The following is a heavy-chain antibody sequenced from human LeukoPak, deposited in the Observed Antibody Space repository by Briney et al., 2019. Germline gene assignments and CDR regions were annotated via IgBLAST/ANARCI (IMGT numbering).Heavy chain of an antibody. Sequence: GGSLRLSCAASGFTFSSYSMNWVRQAPGKGLEWVSSISSSSSYIYYADSVKGLFTISRDNAKNSLYLQMNSLRAEDTAVYYCARDFRYCSGGSCYPPNWFDPWGQGTLVTVSS. J-gene: IGHJ5*02. V-gene: IGHV3-21*01. CDR2: ISSSSSYI. D-gene: IGHD2-15*01. CDR3: ARDFRYCSGGSCYPPNWFDP. CDR1: GFTFSSYS.